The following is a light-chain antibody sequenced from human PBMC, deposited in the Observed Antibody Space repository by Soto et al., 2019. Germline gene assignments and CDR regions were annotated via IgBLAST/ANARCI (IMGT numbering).Light chain of an antibody. CDR3: QQTRSFPLT. Sequence: AIRMTQSPSSLSASTGNRVTITCRASQAITSWLALYQQKPGRAPKLLIYSASSLQSGAPSRFTGSGSGTDFTLTITSLQPDDAAVYYCQQTRSFPLTFGGGTKVDIK. V-gene: IGKV1-8*01. CDR2: SAS. J-gene: IGKJ4*01. CDR1: QAITSW.